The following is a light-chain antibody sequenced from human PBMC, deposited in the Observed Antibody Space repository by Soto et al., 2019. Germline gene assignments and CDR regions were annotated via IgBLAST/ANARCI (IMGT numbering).Light chain of an antibody. V-gene: IGLV2-14*03. CDR3: SSYTSSSSYYV. CDR1: NSDVGGYNF. Sequence: QSSLAQPASVSVSPGQSITIAGTGTNSDVGGYNFVSWYQHHPGKAPKLMIFDVTNRPSGVSNRFSGSKSGNTASRTISGLQAEDEADYYCSSYTSSSSYYVFGTGTKVTVL. CDR2: DVT. J-gene: IGLJ1*01.